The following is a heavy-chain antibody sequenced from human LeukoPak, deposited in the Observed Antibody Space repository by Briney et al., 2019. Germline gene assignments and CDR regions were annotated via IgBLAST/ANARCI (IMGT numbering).Heavy chain of an antibody. CDR3: ARGRPKLRFLEWSPMANFDY. D-gene: IGHD3-3*01. CDR1: GGSFSGYY. V-gene: IGHV4-34*01. Sequence: SETLSLTCAVYGGSFSGYYWSWIRQPPGKGLEWIGEINHSGSTNYNPSLKSRVTISVDTSKNQFSLKLSSVTAADTAVYYCARGRPKLRFLEWSPMANFDYWGQGTLVTVSS. J-gene: IGHJ4*02. CDR2: INHSGST.